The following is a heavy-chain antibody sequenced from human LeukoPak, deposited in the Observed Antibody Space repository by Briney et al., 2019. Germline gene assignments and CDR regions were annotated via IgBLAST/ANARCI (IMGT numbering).Heavy chain of an antibody. CDR2: IKSKTDGGTT. V-gene: IGHV3-15*01. CDR1: GFTFSNAW. CDR3: TTDGKDSSSWYWWYYFDY. J-gene: IGHJ4*02. Sequence: GGSLRLSCAASGFTFSNAWMSWVRQAPGKGLEWVGRIKSKTDGGTTDYAAPVKGRFTISRDDSKNTLYLQMNSLKTEDTAVYYCTTDGKDSSSWYWWYYFDYWGQGTLVTVSS. D-gene: IGHD6-13*01.